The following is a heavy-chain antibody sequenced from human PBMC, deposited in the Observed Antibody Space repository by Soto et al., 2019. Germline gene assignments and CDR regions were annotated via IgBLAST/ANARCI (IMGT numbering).Heavy chain of an antibody. Sequence: SETQCLTCTVSDDSITSSDVYWGWVSQPPGKGLEWIGSIFYLGSSYYNPSLKSRVTMSVDTSKNQFSLRLRSVTAADTALYFCARHSLALRKNIWFDPWGQGIMVTVSS. J-gene: IGHJ5*02. D-gene: IGHD3-3*02. CDR2: IFYLGSS. V-gene: IGHV4-39*01. CDR3: ARHSLALRKNIWFDP. CDR1: DDSITSSDVY.